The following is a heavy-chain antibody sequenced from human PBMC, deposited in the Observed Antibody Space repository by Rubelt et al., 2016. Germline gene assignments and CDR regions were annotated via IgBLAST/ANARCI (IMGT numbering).Heavy chain of an antibody. CDR2: ISYSGST. V-gene: IGHV4-39*07. Sequence: QLQLQESGPGLVKPSETLSLTCTVSGGSISSNSYYWGWIRQPPGKGLEWIGTISYSGSTYYNTSTKSRVTGSVDTSKNQLCLKLRLWTPAVTAVYYGSRGGSFSWGSWGQGTLVTVSS. CDR3: SRGGSFSWGS. CDR1: GGSISSNSYY. J-gene: IGHJ5*02. D-gene: IGHD7-27*01.